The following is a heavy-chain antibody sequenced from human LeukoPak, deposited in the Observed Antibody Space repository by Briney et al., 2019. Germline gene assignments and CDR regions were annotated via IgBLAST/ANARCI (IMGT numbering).Heavy chain of an antibody. V-gene: IGHV3-7*04. CDR3: ARHWEGVESDAFDI. D-gene: IGHD1-26*01. CDR1: GFTFGDFA. CDR2: IRKDGSEK. J-gene: IGHJ3*02. Sequence: PGGSLRLSCTASGFTFGDFAMNWVRQAPGKGLEWVANIRKDGSEKNYVDSVKGRFTISRDNAKNSLYLQMNSLRADDTALYYCARHWEGVESDAFDIWGQGTMVTVSS.